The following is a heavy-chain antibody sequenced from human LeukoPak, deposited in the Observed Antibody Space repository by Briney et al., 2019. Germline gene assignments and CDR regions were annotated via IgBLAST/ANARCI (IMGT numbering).Heavy chain of an antibody. D-gene: IGHD3-10*01. V-gene: IGHV1-2*04. CDR2: INPNSGGT. CDR1: GYTFTGYY. CDR3: ARDQYYYYGSGRSHWFDP. J-gene: IGHJ5*02. Sequence: ASVKVSCKASGYTFTGYYMHWVRQAPGQGLEWMGWINPNSGGTNYAQKFQGWVTMTRDTSISTAYMELSRLRSDDTAVYYCARDQYYYYGSGRSHWFDPWGQGTLVTVSS.